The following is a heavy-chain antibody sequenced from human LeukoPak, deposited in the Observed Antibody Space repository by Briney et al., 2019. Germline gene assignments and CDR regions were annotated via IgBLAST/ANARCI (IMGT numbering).Heavy chain of an antibody. V-gene: IGHV1-69*05. D-gene: IGHD3-10*01. CDR2: IIPALHTA. CDR1: GGTFNTNG. J-gene: IGHJ2*01. CDR3: ARERLPRGGDYWYFDI. Sequence: SVKVSCKASGGTFNTNGITWVRQAPGAGLEWLGGIIPALHTANFAPKFQGRVTMTTDESTTTVYMELTSLRSEDTAMYFCARERLPRGGDYWYFDIWGRGTLVTVSS.